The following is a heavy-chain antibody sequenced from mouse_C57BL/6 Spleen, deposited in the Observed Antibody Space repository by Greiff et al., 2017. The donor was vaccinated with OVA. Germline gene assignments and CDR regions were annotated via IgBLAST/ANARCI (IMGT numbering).Heavy chain of an antibody. J-gene: IGHJ4*01. CDR1: GFTFSDYG. CDR2: ISNLAYSI. Sequence: EVQGVESGGGLVQPGGSLKLSCAASGFTFSDYGMAWVRQAPRKGPEWVAFISNLAYSIYYADTVTGRFTISRENAKNTLYLEMSSLRSEDTAMYYCARNYYGSSYEGYAMDYWGQGTSVTVSS. CDR3: ARNYYGSSYEGYAMDY. D-gene: IGHD1-1*01. V-gene: IGHV5-15*01.